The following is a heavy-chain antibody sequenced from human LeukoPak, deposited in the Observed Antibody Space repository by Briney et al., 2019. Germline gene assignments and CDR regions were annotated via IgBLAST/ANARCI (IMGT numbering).Heavy chain of an antibody. D-gene: IGHD2-2*01. CDR2: ITSSGDTK. J-gene: IGHJ1*01. Sequence: GGSLRLSCVASGFTLSSYSMNWVRQAPGKGLEWVSFITSSGDTKYYADSVKGRFTISRDDAKKSLYLQMNSLRVEDTAMYYCASPIVVVPAASFQHWGQGTLVTVSS. V-gene: IGHV3-48*04. CDR3: ASPIVVVPAASFQH. CDR1: GFTLSSYS.